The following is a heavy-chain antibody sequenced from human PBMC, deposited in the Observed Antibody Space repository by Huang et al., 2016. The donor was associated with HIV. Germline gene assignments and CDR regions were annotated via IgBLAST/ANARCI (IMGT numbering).Heavy chain of an antibody. CDR3: ARFGSYYYGSGSYLDAFDI. V-gene: IGHV3-48*01. CDR1: GFTFSTYN. Sequence: EVQLMESGGGLVQPGGSLRLSCAASGFTFSTYNMNWVRQAPGKGLEWVSYITSSSGSIYYADSVKGRCTISRDNAKNSLYLQMNSLRAEDTAVYYCARFGSYYYGSGSYLDAFDIWGQGTMVTVSS. J-gene: IGHJ3*02. D-gene: IGHD3-10*01. CDR2: ITSSSGSI.